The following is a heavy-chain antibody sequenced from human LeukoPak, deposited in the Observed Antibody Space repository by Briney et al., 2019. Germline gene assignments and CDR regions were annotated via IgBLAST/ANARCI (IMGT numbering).Heavy chain of an antibody. V-gene: IGHV3-30-3*01. CDR3: ARERQDTVLHSGAFDI. CDR1: GFTFSTYL. Sequence: GGSLRLSCAASGFTFSTYLMHWVRQAPGKGLEWVAVIPNDGTNTFYAESVKGRFTISRDNSKNTLYLQMNSLRAEDTAVYFCARERQDTVLHSGAFDIWGQGTMVTVSS. J-gene: IGHJ3*02. CDR2: IPNDGTNT. D-gene: IGHD2-21*01.